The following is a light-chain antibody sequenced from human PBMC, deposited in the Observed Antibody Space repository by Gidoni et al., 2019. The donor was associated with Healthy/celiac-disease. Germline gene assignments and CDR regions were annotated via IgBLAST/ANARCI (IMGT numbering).Light chain of an antibody. V-gene: IGKV4-1*01. CDR1: QSILYSSNHKNY. CDR2: WAS. Sequence: DIVMTQSPDSLAVSLGERATINCKSSQSILYSSNHKNYLAWYQQKPGQSPKLLIYWASTRESGVPDRFSGSGSGTDFTLTITSLQAEDVAVYYCQQSYTTPYTFGQXTKLEIK. CDR3: QQSYTTPYT. J-gene: IGKJ2*01.